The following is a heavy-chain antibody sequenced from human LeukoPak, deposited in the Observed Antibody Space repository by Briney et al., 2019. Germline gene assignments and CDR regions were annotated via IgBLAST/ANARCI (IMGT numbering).Heavy chain of an antibody. V-gene: IGHV4-4*07. Sequence: SETLSLTCTVSGGSISSHYWSWIRQPAGKGLEWIGRIYISGTTNYNPSIKSRVTMSLDTSKNQITLKLTSVTAADTAVYYCARLGYDSGTRALDPWGQGTLVTVSS. J-gene: IGHJ5*02. CDR2: IYISGTT. CDR1: GGSISSHY. D-gene: IGHD3-10*01. CDR3: ARLGYDSGTRALDP.